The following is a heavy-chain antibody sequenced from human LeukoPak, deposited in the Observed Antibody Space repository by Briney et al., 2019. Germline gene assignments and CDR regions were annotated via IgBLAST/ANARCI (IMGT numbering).Heavy chain of an antibody. CDR1: GFTVSSNY. CDR3: AKGSEWELGRFDY. J-gene: IGHJ4*02. Sequence: GGSLRLSCAASGFTVSSNYMSWVRQAPGKGLEWVSVIYSSGNTYYADSVKGRFTISRDNSKNTLYLQMNSLRAEDTAVYYCAKGSEWELGRFDYWGQGTLVTVSS. D-gene: IGHD1-26*01. V-gene: IGHV3-53*01. CDR2: IYSSGNT.